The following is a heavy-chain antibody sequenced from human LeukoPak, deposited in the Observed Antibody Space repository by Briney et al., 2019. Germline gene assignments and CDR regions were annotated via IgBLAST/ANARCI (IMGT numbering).Heavy chain of an antibody. CDR3: ARTRVTAGYTTPEYMDV. D-gene: IGHD4-23*01. V-gene: IGHV4-59*01. CDR1: GGSISSYY. CDR2: IYYSGST. Sequence: PSETLSLTCTVSGGSISSYYWSWIRQPPGKGLEWIGYIYYSGSTNYNPSLKSRVTISVDTSKNQFSLKLGSVTAADTAVYYCARTRVTAGYTTPEYMDVWGKGTTVTVSS. J-gene: IGHJ6*03.